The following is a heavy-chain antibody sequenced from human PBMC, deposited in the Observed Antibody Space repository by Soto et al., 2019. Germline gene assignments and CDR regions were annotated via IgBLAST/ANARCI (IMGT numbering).Heavy chain of an antibody. D-gene: IGHD6-13*01. CDR3: ARKGAAASYAHSYMDV. CDR1: GGSISSSSYY. V-gene: IGHV4-39*07. J-gene: IGHJ6*03. Sequence: SETLSLTCTVSGGSISSSSYYWGWIRQPPGKGLEWIGSIYYRGNTYYNPSLESRVTISVDTSRNRFSLNLTSATAADTAVYYCARKGAAASYAHSYMDVWGRGTAVTVSS. CDR2: IYYRGNT.